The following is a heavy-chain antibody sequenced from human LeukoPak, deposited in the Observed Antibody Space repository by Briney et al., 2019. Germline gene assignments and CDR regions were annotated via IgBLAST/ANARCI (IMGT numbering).Heavy chain of an antibody. D-gene: IGHD2-2*01. CDR2: INPNSGGA. Sequence: GASVKVSCKASGYTFTAYSIHWVRQAPGQGLEWLGWINPNSGGAKYAQKFQGRVTVTRDTSISTAYMELSRLRSDDTAVYYCARVKPAANWGQGTLVTVSS. CDR3: ARVKPAAN. J-gene: IGHJ4*02. CDR1: GYTFTAYS. V-gene: IGHV1-2*02.